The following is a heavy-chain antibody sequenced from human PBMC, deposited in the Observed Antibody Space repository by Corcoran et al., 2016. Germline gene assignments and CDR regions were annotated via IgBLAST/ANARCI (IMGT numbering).Heavy chain of an antibody. Sequence: QVQLVQSGAEVKKPGSSVKVSCKASGGTFSSYAISWVRQAPGQGLEWMGGIIPIFGTANYAQKFQGRVTMTADESTSTAYMELSSLRSEDTAVYYCARAGRAVVVPAAIGRDYYYYGMDVWGQGTTVTVSS. CDR1: GGTFSSYA. J-gene: IGHJ6*02. CDR3: ARAGRAVVVPAAIGRDYYYYGMDV. CDR2: IIPIFGTA. V-gene: IGHV1-69*01. D-gene: IGHD2-2*02.